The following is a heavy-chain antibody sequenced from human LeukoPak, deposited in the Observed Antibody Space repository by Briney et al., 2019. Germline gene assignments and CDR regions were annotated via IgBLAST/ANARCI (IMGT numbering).Heavy chain of an antibody. J-gene: IGHJ4*02. V-gene: IGHV1-8*01. Sequence: ASVKVSCKASGYTFTSFDFNWARQATGQGLEWMGWMKSNNGHTGYAQKFQGRVTMTRDTSISTAYMELSSLTFEDTAVYYCARGPPNWGMVGYWGQGTLVTVSS. D-gene: IGHD7-27*01. CDR1: GYTFTSFD. CDR3: ARGPPNWGMVGY. CDR2: MKSNNGHT.